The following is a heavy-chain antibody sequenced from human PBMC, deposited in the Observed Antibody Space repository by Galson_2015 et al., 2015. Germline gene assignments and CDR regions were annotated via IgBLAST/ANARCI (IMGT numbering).Heavy chain of an antibody. D-gene: IGHD2-8*02. CDR1: GFTFSSYA. CDR3: AKPMAGSDWCLSYFDY. V-gene: IGHV3-30*18. Sequence: SLRLSCAASGFTFSSYAMHWVRQAPGKGLEWVALISYDGTNKYYPDSVKGRFTISRDNSKNTLYLQMNSLRVEDTAVYYCAKPMAGSDWCLSYFDYWGQGTLVTVSS. CDR2: ISYDGTNK. J-gene: IGHJ4*02.